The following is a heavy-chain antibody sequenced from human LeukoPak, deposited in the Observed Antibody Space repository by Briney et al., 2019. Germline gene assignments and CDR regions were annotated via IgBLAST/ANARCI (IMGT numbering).Heavy chain of an antibody. CDR1: GGSFSGYY. CDR3: ALQDYSNHPLYYYYMDV. CDR2: IYYSGST. D-gene: IGHD4-11*01. J-gene: IGHJ6*03. Sequence: PSETLSLTCAVYGGSFSGYYWGWIRQPPGKGLEWIGSIYYSGSTYYNPSLKSRVTISVDTSKNQFSLKLSSVTAADTAVYYCALQDYSNHPLYYYYMDVWGKGTTVTVSS. V-gene: IGHV4-34*01.